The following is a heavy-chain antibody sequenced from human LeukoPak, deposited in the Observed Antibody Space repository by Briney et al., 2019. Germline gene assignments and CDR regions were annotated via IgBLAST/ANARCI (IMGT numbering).Heavy chain of an antibody. CDR1: GFTFSSYG. J-gene: IGHJ4*02. D-gene: IGHD3-22*01. Sequence: GRSLRLSCAASGFTFSSYGMHWVRQAPGKRLEWVALIWYDGSNKYYADSVKGRFTISRDNSKNTLYLQMNSLRAEDTAVYYCARALFNYDSSGLTYWGQGTLVTVSS. CDR2: IWYDGSNK. V-gene: IGHV3-33*01. CDR3: ARALFNYDSSGLTY.